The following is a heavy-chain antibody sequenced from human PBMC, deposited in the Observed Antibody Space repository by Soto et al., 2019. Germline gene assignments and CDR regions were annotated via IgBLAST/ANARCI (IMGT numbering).Heavy chain of an antibody. D-gene: IGHD6-13*01. CDR1: GFTFSSYS. CDR3: ARDDGSSWYADHQVFDF. CDR2: ISSSSSYI. J-gene: IGHJ4*02. Sequence: EVQLVESGGGLVKPGGSLRLSCAASGFTFSSYSMNWVRQAPGKGLEWVSSISSSSSYIYYADSVKGRFTISRDNAKHSLYLQRNSLRDEETAVYYCARDDGSSWYADHQVFDFWGQGTLVTVSS. V-gene: IGHV3-21*01.